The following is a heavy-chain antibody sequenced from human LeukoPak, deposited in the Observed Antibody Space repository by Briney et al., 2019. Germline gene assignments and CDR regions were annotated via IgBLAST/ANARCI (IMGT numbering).Heavy chain of an antibody. D-gene: IGHD3-9*01. CDR3: ARTLTGYYRDAFDI. CDR2: INTNTGNP. J-gene: IGHJ3*02. CDR1: GYTFTKYA. Sequence: ASVKVSCKASGYTFTKYAMNWVRQAPGQGLEWMEWINTNTGNPTYAQGFTGRFVFSLDTSVNTAYLQISSLKAEDTAVYYCARTLTGYYRDAFDIWGQGTMVTVSS. V-gene: IGHV7-4-1*02.